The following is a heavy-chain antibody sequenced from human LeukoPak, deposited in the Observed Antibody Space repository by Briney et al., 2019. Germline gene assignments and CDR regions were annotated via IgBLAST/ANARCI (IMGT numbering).Heavy chain of an antibody. D-gene: IGHD2-15*01. J-gene: IGHJ4*02. CDR2: ISAYNGNT. CDR1: GYTFTSYG. Sequence: ASVKVSCKASGYTFTSYGISWVRQAPGQGLEWMGWISAYNGNTNYAQKLQGRVTMTTDTSTSTAYMELRSLRSDDTDVYYCARIWRYCSGGSCYGTIDYWGQGTLVTVSS. CDR3: ARIWRYCSGGSCYGTIDY. V-gene: IGHV1-18*01.